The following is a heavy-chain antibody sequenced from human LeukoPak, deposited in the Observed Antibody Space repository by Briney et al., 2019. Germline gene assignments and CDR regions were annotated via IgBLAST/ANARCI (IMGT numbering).Heavy chain of an antibody. CDR2: IKQDGSEI. CDR1: GFTFSSHW. J-gene: IGHJ4*02. Sequence: GGSLRLSCADSGFTFSSHWMSWVRQAPGKGLEWVANIKQDGSEIYYLDSVKGRFTISRDNAKNSLYLQMNSLRAEDTAVYYCARLFGGVTTFDYWGQGALVTVSS. D-gene: IGHD2-8*02. CDR3: ARLFGGVTTFDY. V-gene: IGHV3-7*01.